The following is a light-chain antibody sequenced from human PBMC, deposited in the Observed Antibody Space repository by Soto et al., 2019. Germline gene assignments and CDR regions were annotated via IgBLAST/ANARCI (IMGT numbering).Light chain of an antibody. Sequence: DIQMTQSPSSVSASVGDRVTITCRASQDITSGLAWYQQKPGTAPKVLIYHTSNLQSGVPSRLSGSGSGTELTLTISSLQPDDFATYYCQQYNSYSFGQGTKVDI. CDR2: HTS. V-gene: IGKV1-5*01. CDR3: QQYNSYS. CDR1: QDITSG. J-gene: IGKJ1*01.